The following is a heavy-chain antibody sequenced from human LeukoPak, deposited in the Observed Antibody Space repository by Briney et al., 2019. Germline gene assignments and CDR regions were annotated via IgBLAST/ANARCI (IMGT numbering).Heavy chain of an antibody. CDR1: GYSLSRGYY. J-gene: IGHJ4*02. D-gene: IGHD6-19*01. CDR3: LVGVADTDTDY. CDR2: IYHSGST. Sequence: PSETLSLTCAVSGYSLSRGYYWGWIRQPPGKALEWIGSIYHSGSTYYNPSLKSRVTKSLDTSKNQFSMKLSSVTAADTAVYYCLVGVADTDTDYWGQGTLVTVSS. V-gene: IGHV4-38-2*01.